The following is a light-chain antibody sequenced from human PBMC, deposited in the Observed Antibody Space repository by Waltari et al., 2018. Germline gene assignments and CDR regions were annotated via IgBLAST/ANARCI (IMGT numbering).Light chain of an antibody. Sequence: DIQMTQSPSSLSASVGDRVTITCRASQSISSYLNWYQHKPGKAPKLLIYAASSLQSGVPSRFSGSGSGTDCTLTISSLQPEDFATYYCQQSYSTPWTFGQGTKVEIK. CDR2: AAS. CDR1: QSISSY. CDR3: QQSYSTPWT. V-gene: IGKV1-39*01. J-gene: IGKJ1*01.